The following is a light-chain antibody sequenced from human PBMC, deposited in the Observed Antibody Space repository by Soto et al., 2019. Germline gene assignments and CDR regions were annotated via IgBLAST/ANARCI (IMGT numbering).Light chain of an antibody. CDR1: QSISTY. CDR2: AAS. Sequence: DTQMTQFPSSLSASVGDRVTMTCRASQSISTYVNWYQQKPGKAPKLLIYAASTVQRGVPSRFSGSGSGTDFTLTINSLQPEDFATYYCQQRYSIPYTFGQGTKLEIK. CDR3: QQRYSIPYT. V-gene: IGKV1-39*01. J-gene: IGKJ2*01.